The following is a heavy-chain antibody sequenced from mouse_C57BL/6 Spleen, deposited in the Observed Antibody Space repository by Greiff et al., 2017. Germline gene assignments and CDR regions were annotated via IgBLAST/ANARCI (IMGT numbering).Heavy chain of an antibody. D-gene: IGHD2-2*01. CDR2: INPSTGGT. V-gene: IGHV1-42*01. CDR3: ARMADGYDDYYAMDY. Sequence: EVQLQQSGPELVKHGASVKISCKASGYSFTGYYMNWVKQSPEKSLEWIGEINPSTGGTTYNQKFKAKATLTVDKSSSTAYMQLKSLTSEDSAVYYCARMADGYDDYYAMDYWGQGTSVTVSS. CDR1: GYSFTGYY. J-gene: IGHJ4*01.